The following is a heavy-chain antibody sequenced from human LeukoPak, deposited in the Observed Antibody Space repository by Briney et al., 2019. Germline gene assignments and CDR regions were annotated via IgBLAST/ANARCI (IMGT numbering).Heavy chain of an antibody. Sequence: SVKVPCKASGGTFSSYAISWVRQAPGQVLEWMGRIIPILGIANYAQKFQGRVTITADKSTSTAYMELSSLRSEDTAVYYCAVIWFGELLDIPVVDYWGQGTLVTVSS. D-gene: IGHD3-10*01. V-gene: IGHV1-69*04. CDR1: GGTFSSYA. CDR2: IIPILGIA. CDR3: AVIWFGELLDIPVVDY. J-gene: IGHJ4*02.